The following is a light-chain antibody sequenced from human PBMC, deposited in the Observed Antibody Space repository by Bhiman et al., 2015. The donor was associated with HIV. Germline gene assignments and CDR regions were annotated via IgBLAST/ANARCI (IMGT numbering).Light chain of an antibody. Sequence: HSALTQPASVSGSPGQSITISCTGTSSDVGGYDYVSWYQQYPGKAPKLMIYDVSERPSGVSNRFSGSTSGNTASLTISGLQAEDEGDYYCCSYTSSSTYVFGTGTKVTVL. CDR2: DVS. CDR3: CSYTSSSTYV. V-gene: IGLV2-14*01. CDR1: SSDVGGYDY. J-gene: IGLJ1*01.